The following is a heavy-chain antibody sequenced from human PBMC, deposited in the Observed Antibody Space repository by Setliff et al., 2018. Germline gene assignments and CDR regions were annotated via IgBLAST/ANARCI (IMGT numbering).Heavy chain of an antibody. CDR3: ARTQGEQQLTHPYYYYYYMDV. Sequence: ETLSLTCTVSGGSISSSRYYWGWIRQPPGKGLEWIGSIYYSGSPNYNPSLKSRVTISLDTSKNQFSLRLTSVTAADTAAYYCARTQGEQQLTHPYYYYYYMDVWGKGTTVTVSS. V-gene: IGHV4-39*07. D-gene: IGHD6-13*01. J-gene: IGHJ6*03. CDR1: GGSISSSRYY. CDR2: IYYSGSP.